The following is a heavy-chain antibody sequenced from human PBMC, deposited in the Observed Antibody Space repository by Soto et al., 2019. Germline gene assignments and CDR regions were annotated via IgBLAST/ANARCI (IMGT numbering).Heavy chain of an antibody. CDR2: IKQDGSEK. CDR3: ARDIHSSSWYDYYYGMDV. V-gene: IGHV3-7*05. CDR1: GFTFSSYW. Sequence: GSLRLSCAASGFTFSSYWMSWVRQAPGKGLEWVANIKQDGSEKYYVDSVKGRFTISRDNAKNSLYLQMNSLRAEDTAVYYCARDIHSSSWYDYYYGMDVWGQGTTVTVSS. J-gene: IGHJ6*02. D-gene: IGHD6-13*01.